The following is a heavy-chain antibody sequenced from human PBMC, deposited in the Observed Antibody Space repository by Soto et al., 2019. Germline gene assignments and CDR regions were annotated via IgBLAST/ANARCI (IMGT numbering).Heavy chain of an antibody. J-gene: IGHJ4*02. D-gene: IGHD5-18*01. CDR3: AKAGVVDTARGDY. CDR1: GFTFSSYA. V-gene: IGHV3-23*01. Sequence: EVQLLESGGGLVQPGGSLRLSCAASGFTFSSYAMSWVRQAPGKGLEWVSAISGSGGSTYYADSVKGRFTISRDNSKNTLYLQMNSLRAEDTAVYYGAKAGVVDTARGDYWGQGTLVTVSS. CDR2: ISGSGGST.